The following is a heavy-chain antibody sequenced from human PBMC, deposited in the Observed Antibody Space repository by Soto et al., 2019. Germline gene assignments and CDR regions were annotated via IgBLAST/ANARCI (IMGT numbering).Heavy chain of an antibody. D-gene: IGHD3-10*01. CDR2: IYPGDSDT. V-gene: IGHV5-51*01. CDR3: ERGYDSGRHYYYGMDD. J-gene: IGHJ6*02. CDR1: GYIFSSYW. Sequence: GESRKISCQGSGYIFSSYWIAWVRQMSGKGLEWMGIIYPGDSDTRYSPSFQGQVTISADRSISTAYLQWSSLKASDTAMYYRERGYDSGRHYYYGMDDWGQGTTVTVSS.